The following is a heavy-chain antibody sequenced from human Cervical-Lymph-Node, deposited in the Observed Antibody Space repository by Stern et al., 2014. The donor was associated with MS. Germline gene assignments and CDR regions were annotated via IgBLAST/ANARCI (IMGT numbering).Heavy chain of an antibody. J-gene: IGHJ6*02. CDR3: ARVSYDFWSGYYTVDV. D-gene: IGHD3-3*01. CDR1: GGSISSGGYY. V-gene: IGHV4-31*03. CDR2: IYYSGST. Sequence: QLQLQESGPGLVKPSQTLSLTCTVSGGSISSGGYYWSWIRQHPGKGLEWIGYIYYSGSTYYNPYRKSRVTISVDTSKNQFSLKLSSVTAADTAVYYCARVSYDFWSGYYTVDVWGQGTTVTVSS.